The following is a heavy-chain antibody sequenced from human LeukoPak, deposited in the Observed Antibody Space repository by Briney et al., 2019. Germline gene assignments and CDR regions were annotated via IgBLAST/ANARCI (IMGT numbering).Heavy chain of an antibody. V-gene: IGHV3-21*01. Sequence: PGGSLRLSCAASGFTFSSYSMNWVRQAPGKGLEWVSSISSSSSYKYYADSVKGRFTISRDNAKNSLYLQMNSLRAEDTAVYYCARDPLGYDILTGYTPRYFDYWGQGTLVTVSS. CDR1: GFTFSSYS. CDR3: ARDPLGYDILTGYTPRYFDY. J-gene: IGHJ4*02. D-gene: IGHD3-9*01. CDR2: ISSSSSYK.